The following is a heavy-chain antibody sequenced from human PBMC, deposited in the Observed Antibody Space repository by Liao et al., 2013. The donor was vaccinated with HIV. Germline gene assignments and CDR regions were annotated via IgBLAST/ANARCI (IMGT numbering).Heavy chain of an antibody. CDR3: ATYSGYDSGPWAFDI. CDR2: INHSGST. D-gene: IGHD5-12*01. CDR1: GGSFSGYY. V-gene: IGHV4-34*01. J-gene: IGHJ3*02. Sequence: QVQLQQWGAGLLKPSETLSLTCAVYGGSFSGYYWSWIRQPPGKGLEWIGEINHSGSTNSNPSLKSRVTISVDTSKNQFSLKLSSVTAADTAVYYCATYSGYDSGPWAFDIWGQGTMVTVSS.